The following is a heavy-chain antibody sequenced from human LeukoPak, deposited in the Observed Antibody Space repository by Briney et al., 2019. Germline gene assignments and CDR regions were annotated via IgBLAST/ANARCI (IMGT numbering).Heavy chain of an antibody. CDR2: ISGSGGST. D-gene: IGHD6-19*01. V-gene: IGHV3-23*01. CDR1: EFTFSSYA. J-gene: IGHJ4*02. Sequence: GGSLRLSCAASEFTFSSYAMSWVRQAPGKGLEWVSAISGSGGSTYYADSVKGRFTISRDNSKNTLYLQMNSLRAEDTAVYYCAKYSSGWYIGYWGQGTLVTVSS. CDR3: AKYSSGWYIGY.